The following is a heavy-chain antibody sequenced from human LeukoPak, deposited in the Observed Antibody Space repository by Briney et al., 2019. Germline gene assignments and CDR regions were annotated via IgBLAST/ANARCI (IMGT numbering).Heavy chain of an antibody. J-gene: IGHJ3*02. CDR3: AKDFGDSSGYFDDAFDI. CDR2: ISNNGGYT. D-gene: IGHD3-22*01. Sequence: PGGSLRLSCAASGFTFSSSAMSWVRQAPGKGLEWVSAISNNGGYTYYADSVKGRFTISRDNSKNTLYLQMNSLRAEDTAVYYCAKDFGDSSGYFDDAFDIWGQGTMVTVSS. CDR1: GFTFSSSA. V-gene: IGHV3-23*01.